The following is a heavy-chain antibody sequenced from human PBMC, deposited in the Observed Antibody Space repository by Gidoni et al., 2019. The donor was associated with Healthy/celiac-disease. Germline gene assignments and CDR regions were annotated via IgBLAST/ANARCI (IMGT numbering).Heavy chain of an antibody. CDR1: GGSFSGYY. Sequence: VQLQQWCAGLLKPSETVSITGAVYGGSFSGYYWSWIRPPPGKGLEWIGEINHSESTNYNPSLKSRVTISVDTSKNQFSLKLSSVTAADTAVYYCARYSSSWYGRAFDIWGQGTMVTVSS. CDR2: INHSEST. V-gene: IGHV4-34*01. J-gene: IGHJ3*02. D-gene: IGHD6-13*01. CDR3: ARYSSSWYGRAFDI.